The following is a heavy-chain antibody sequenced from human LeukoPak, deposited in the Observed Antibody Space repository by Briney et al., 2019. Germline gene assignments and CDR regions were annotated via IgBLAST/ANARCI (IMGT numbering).Heavy chain of an antibody. V-gene: IGHV3-74*01. D-gene: IGHD5-12*01. CDR3: ARGPSGYHNT. CDR1: GFTFSRYW. CDR2: MNSDGSST. J-gene: IGHJ4*02. Sequence: GGSLRLSCAASGFTFSRYWMHWVRQAPGKGLVWVSRMNSDGSSTRYADSVKGRFTISRDNSKNTLYLQMNSLRAEDTAVYYCARGPSGYHNTGGQGTLVTVSS.